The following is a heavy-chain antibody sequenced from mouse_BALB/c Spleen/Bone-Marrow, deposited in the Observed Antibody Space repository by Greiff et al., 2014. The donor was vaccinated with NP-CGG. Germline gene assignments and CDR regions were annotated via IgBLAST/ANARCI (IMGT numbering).Heavy chain of an antibody. CDR1: GYAFTNYL. CDR3: ARAITDAMDY. CDR2: INSGSGGT. J-gene: IGHJ4*01. Sequence: QVQLQQSGAELVRPGTSVKVSRKGSGYAFTNYLIEWVKQRPGQGLEWIGVINSGSGGTKYNEKFKGKATLTADKSSSTAYMQHSSLTSDNSAVYFCARAITDAMDYWGQGTSVTVSS. D-gene: IGHD2-4*01. V-gene: IGHV1-54*01.